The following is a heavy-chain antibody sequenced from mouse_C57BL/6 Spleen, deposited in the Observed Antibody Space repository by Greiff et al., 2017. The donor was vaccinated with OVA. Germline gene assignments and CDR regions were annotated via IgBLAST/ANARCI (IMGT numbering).Heavy chain of an antibody. Sequence: VQLHQSGPELVKPGASVKMSCKASGYTFTDYNMHWVKQSHGKSLEWIGYINPNNGGTSYNQKFKGKATLTVNKSSSTAYMELRSLTSEEAAVYYCARPDGDPVAYWGQGTLVNVSA. J-gene: IGHJ3*01. CDR1: GYTFTDYN. CDR3: ARPDGDPVAY. V-gene: IGHV1-22*01. D-gene: IGHD2-13*01. CDR2: INPNNGGT.